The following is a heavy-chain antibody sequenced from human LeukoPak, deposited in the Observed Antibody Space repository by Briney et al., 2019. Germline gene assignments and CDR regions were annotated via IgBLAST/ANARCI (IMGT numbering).Heavy chain of an antibody. Sequence: GGSLRLSCAASGFTFSSYSMNWVRQAPGKGLEWVSSISSSSSYINYADSVKGRFTISRDNAKNSLYLQMNSLRAGDTAVYYCARGMYSSSWYEVDYWGQGTLVTVSS. CDR2: ISSSSSYI. CDR1: GFTFSSYS. CDR3: ARGMYSSSWYEVDY. V-gene: IGHV3-21*01. J-gene: IGHJ4*02. D-gene: IGHD6-13*01.